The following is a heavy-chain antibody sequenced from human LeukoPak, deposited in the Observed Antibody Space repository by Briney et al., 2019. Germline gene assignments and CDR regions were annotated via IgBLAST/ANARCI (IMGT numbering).Heavy chain of an antibody. J-gene: IGHJ1*01. CDR2: IYYSGST. Sequence: SETPSLTCTVPGDSIINSYWSCIREPPGKGLWWIGYIYYSGSTYYNPSLRSRVTISVDTSKTQFSLNLNSVTAADTAVYYCARALSGTYGLFQHWGQGTLVTVSS. V-gene: IGHV4-59*01. CDR3: ARALSGTYGLFQH. D-gene: IGHD1-26*01. CDR1: GDSIINSY.